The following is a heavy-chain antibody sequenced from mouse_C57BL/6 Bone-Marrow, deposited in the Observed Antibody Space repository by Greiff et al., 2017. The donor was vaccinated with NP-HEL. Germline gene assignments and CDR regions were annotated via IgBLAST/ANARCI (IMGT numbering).Heavy chain of an antibody. CDR3: ARGVLIVTTRFAY. J-gene: IGHJ3*01. D-gene: IGHD2-5*01. CDR1: GYTFTSYW. Sequence: QVQLQQPGAELVMPGASVKLSCKASGYTFTSYWMHWVKQRPGQGLEWIGEIDPSDSYTNYNQKFKGKSTLTVDKSSSTAYMQLSSLTSEDSAVYYCARGVLIVTTRFAYWGQGTLVTVSA. CDR2: IDPSDSYT. V-gene: IGHV1-69*01.